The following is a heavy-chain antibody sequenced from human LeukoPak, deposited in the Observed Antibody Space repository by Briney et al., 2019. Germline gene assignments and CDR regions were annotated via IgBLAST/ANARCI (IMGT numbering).Heavy chain of an antibody. V-gene: IGHV4-59*12. Sequence: SETLSLTCTVSGVSITDYYWSWIRQPPGKGLEWIGYIYYGSTNYNPSLKSRVTISVDTAKNQFSLKLSSVTAADTAVYYCARGDPFRAGWFDPWGQGTLVTASS. CDR1: GVSITDYY. J-gene: IGHJ5*02. D-gene: IGHD6-13*01. CDR3: ARGDPFRAGWFDP. CDR2: IYYGST.